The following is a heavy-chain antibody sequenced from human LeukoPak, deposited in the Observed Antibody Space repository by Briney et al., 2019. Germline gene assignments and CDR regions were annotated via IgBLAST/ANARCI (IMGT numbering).Heavy chain of an antibody. CDR1: GFTFSSYG. CDR3: ARDSTRHPVDY. CDR2: ISYDGSNK. J-gene: IGHJ4*02. V-gene: IGHV3-30*03. Sequence: GGSLRLSCAASGFTFSSYGMHWVRQAPGKGLEWVAVISYDGSNKYYADSVKGRFTISRDNAKNSLYLQMNSLRAEDTAVYYCARDSTRHPVDYWGQGTLVTVSS.